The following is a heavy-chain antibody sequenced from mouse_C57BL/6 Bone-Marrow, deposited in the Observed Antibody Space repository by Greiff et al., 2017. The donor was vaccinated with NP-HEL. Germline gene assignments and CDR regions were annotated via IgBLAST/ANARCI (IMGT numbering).Heavy chain of an antibody. J-gene: IGHJ4*01. Sequence: QVTLKECGPGILQSSQTLSLTCSFSGFSLSTSGMGVSWIRQPSGKGLEWLAHIYWDDDKRYNPSLKSRLTISKDTSRNQVFLKITSVDTADTATYYCARSGGTTVVSFYYYAMDYWGQGTSVTVSS. D-gene: IGHD1-1*01. CDR3: ARSGGTTVVSFYYYAMDY. CDR2: IYWDDDK. CDR1: GFSLSTSGMG. V-gene: IGHV8-12*01.